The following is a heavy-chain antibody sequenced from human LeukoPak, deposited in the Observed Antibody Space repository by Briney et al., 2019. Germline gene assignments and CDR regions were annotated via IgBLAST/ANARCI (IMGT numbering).Heavy chain of an antibody. D-gene: IGHD3-10*01. CDR3: ARGRGSGSSDY. V-gene: IGHV3-74*01. CDR2: INSDGSTT. J-gene: IGHJ4*02. Sequence: GGSLRLSCAASGFSFSSYWMHWVRQVPGKGLVWVSRINSDGSTTIYADSVKGRFAISRDNAKNTLFLQMNSLRAEDTAVYYCARGRGSGSSDYWGQGTLVTVSS. CDR1: GFSFSSYW.